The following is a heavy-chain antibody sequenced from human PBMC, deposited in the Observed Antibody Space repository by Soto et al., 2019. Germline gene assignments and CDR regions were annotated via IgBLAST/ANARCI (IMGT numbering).Heavy chain of an antibody. CDR1: GYSFTSYW. J-gene: IGHJ6*02. D-gene: IGHD4-17*01. CDR3: AKSVGDYGDPLLYYGMDV. CDR2: ISGSGGST. Sequence: GESLKISCKGSGYSFTSYWIGWVRQMPGKGLEWVSAISGSGGSTYYADSVKGRFTISRDNSKNTLYLQMNSLRAEDTAVYYCAKSVGDYGDPLLYYGMDVWGQGTTVTVSS. V-gene: IGHV3-23*01.